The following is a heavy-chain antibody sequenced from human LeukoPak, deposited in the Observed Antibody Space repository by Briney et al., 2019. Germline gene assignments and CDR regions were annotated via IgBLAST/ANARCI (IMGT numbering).Heavy chain of an antibody. CDR1: GGSISSYY. D-gene: IGHD6-19*01. CDR2: IYYSGST. J-gene: IGHJ4*02. V-gene: IGHV4-59*01. Sequence: SETLSLTCTVSGGSISSYYWSWIRQPPGKGLEWIGYIYYSGSTNYNPPLKSRVSISVDTSKNQFSLKLGSVTAADTAVYYCARRMPAGTVDYWGQGTLVTVSS. CDR3: ARRMPAGTVDY.